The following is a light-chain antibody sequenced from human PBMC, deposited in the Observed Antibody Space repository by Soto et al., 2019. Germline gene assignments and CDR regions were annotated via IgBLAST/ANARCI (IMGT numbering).Light chain of an antibody. CDR1: QSISKY. J-gene: IGKJ1*01. Sequence: DIQMTQSPSTLSASVGDRVTITCRASQSISKYLAWYQQKPGKAPKFLISKASTLQTGVPSRFSGSGSGTKFTLTISSLQPHDFAASYCQQYNTYPIWTFGQGTKVEIK. V-gene: IGKV1-5*03. CDR2: KAS. CDR3: QQYNTYPIWT.